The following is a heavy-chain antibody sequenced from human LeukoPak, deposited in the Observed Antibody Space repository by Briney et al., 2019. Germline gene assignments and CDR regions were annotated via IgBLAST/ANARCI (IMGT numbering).Heavy chain of an antibody. CDR2: INWNGGST. CDR3: ARDLPQIEY. J-gene: IGHJ4*02. CDR1: GXTFDDYD. Sequence: AGGSLRLSCAASGXTFDDYDMNWVRQAPGKGLESVSGINWNGGSTGYADSVKGRFTISRDNAKNSLYLQMNSLRAEDTALYYCARDLPQIEYWGQGTLVTVSS. V-gene: IGHV3-20*04. D-gene: IGHD3-22*01.